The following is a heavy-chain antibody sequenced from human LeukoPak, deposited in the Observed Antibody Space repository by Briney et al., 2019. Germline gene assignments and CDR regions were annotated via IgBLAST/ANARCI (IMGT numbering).Heavy chain of an antibody. CDR2: IYYSGST. J-gene: IGHJ5*02. V-gene: IGHV4-39*01. Sequence: PSETLSLTCTVSGGSISSSSYYWGWIRQPPGKGLEWIGSIYYSGSTYYNPSLKSRVTISVDTSKNQFSLKLSSVTAADTAVYYCASGPGYYDFWSGYPRLNWFDPWGQGTLVTVSS. D-gene: IGHD3-3*01. CDR3: ASGPGYYDFWSGYPRLNWFDP. CDR1: GGSISSSSYY.